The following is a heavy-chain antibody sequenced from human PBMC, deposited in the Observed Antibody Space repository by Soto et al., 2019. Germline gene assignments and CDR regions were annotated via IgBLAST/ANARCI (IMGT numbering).Heavy chain of an antibody. CDR2: VAYTGTT. Sequence: QLPLRESGPGLERPSETLSPSCFFSGDSLDSHGSHRGWIRQSPGKGLEWIGTVAYTGTTYYPPPLRSRVTVSADKSKNQFSLKLTSVTAADTAVYYCARHRACNTACDFDHWGQGTLVTVSS. J-gene: IGHJ4*02. CDR1: GDSLDSHGSH. V-gene: IGHV4-39*01. CDR3: ARHRACNTACDFDH. D-gene: IGHD2-15*01.